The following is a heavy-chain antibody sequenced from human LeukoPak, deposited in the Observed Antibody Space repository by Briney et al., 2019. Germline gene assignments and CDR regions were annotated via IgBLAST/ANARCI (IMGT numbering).Heavy chain of an antibody. V-gene: IGHV4-59*01. J-gene: IGHJ2*01. D-gene: IGHD3-22*01. CDR3: ARDGSYYDSSGYLAPDWYFDL. CDR1: AGSISSYY. Sequence: SETLSLTCTVSAGSISSYYWSWIRQPPGKGLGWIGYIYYSGSTNYNPSLKSRVTISVDTSKNQFSLKLSSVTAADTAVYYCARDGSYYDSSGYLAPDWYFDLWGRGTLVTVSS. CDR2: IYYSGST.